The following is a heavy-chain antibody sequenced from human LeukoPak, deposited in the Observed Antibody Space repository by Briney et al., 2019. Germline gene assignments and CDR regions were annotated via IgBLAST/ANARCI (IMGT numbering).Heavy chain of an antibody. V-gene: IGHV4-59*01. Sequence: SETLSLTCTVSGGSISSYYWSWIRQPPGKGLEWIGYIHYSGSTNYNPSLKSRVTISVDTSKNQFSLKLSSVAAADTAVYYCAREGPEYYFDYWGQGTLVTVSS. J-gene: IGHJ4*02. CDR3: AREGPEYYFDY. CDR2: IHYSGST. CDR1: GGSISSYY.